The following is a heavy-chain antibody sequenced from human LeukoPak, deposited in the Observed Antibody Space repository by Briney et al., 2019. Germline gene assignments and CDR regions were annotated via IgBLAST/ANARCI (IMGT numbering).Heavy chain of an antibody. V-gene: IGHV4-39*07. CDR1: GGSISSSSYY. Sequence: SETLSLTCTLSGGSISSSSYYWGWIRQPPGKWLGWIGSIYYSGSTYYNPSLKSRVTISVDTSKIQFSLKLSSVTAADTAVYYCARGRMGYYYMDVWGKGTTVTVSS. CDR2: IYYSGST. CDR3: ARGRMGYYYMDV. J-gene: IGHJ6*03. D-gene: IGHD2-8*01.